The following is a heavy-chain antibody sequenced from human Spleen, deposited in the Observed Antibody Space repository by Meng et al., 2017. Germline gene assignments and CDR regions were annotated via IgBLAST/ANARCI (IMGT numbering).Heavy chain of an antibody. CDR3: ARGVPQDIVVVVPATLALLDS. D-gene: IGHD2-15*01. CDR2: INPNSGVT. Sequence: QVQPVQSGPEVKKPGASVKVSCKASGYTFTAYYMHWVRQAPGQGLEWMGWINPNSGVTTYAQKFQGWVTMTRDTSISTAYMELSRLRSDDTAVYYCARGVPQDIVVVVPATLALLDSWGQGTLVTVSS. J-gene: IGHJ4*02. V-gene: IGHV1-2*04. CDR1: GYTFTAYY.